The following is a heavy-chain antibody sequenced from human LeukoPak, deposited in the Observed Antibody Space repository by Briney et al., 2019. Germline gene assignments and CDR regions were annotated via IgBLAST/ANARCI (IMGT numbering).Heavy chain of an antibody. CDR1: GFTFSSYS. CDR2: IWYDGSNK. J-gene: IGHJ4*02. CDR3: AREGPRGNSQFDY. Sequence: GGSLRLSCAASGFTFSSYSMNWVRQAPGRGLEWVALIWYDGSNKYYTDSVKGRLTISRDNSKDTLFLQMNSLRAEDTAVYYCAREGPRGNSQFDYWGQGTLVTVST. D-gene: IGHD2/OR15-2a*01. V-gene: IGHV3-33*08.